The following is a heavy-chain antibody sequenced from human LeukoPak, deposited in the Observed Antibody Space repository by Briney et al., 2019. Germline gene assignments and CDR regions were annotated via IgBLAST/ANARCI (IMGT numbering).Heavy chain of an antibody. V-gene: IGHV1-69*13. CDR1: GGTFSSYA. Sequence: ASVKVSCKASGGTFSSYAISWVRQAPGQGLEWMGGIIPIFGTANYAQKFQGRVTITADESTSTAYMELSSLRSEDTAVYYCASQAEGSGSPFDYWGQGTLVTVSS. D-gene: IGHD1-26*01. CDR3: ASQAEGSGSPFDY. J-gene: IGHJ4*02. CDR2: IIPIFGTA.